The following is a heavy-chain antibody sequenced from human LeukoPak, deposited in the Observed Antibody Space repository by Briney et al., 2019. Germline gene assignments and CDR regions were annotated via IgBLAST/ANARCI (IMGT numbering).Heavy chain of an antibody. V-gene: IGHV3-30-3*01. CDR3: ATDPDSSGYYYPIFDY. Sequence: GGSLRLSCAASGFTFSSYAMHWVRQAPGRGLVWVAIISYDGSNKYYADSVKGRFTISRDNSKNTLYLQINSLRAEDTAVYYCATDPDSSGYYYPIFDYWGQGTLVTVSS. D-gene: IGHD3-22*01. J-gene: IGHJ4*02. CDR1: GFTFSSYA. CDR2: ISYDGSNK.